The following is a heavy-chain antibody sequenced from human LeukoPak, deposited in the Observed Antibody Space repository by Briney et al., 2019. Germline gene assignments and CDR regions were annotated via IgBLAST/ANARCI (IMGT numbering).Heavy chain of an antibody. D-gene: IGHD4-17*01. CDR3: ARGDPDYGDYVAFDY. CDR2: IYSGGIT. Sequence: GGSLRLSCAASGFTFSGHWMSWVRQAPGKGLEWVSVIYSGGITYYADSVKGRFTISRDNSKNTLYLQMKSLRAEDTAVYYCARGDPDYGDYVAFDYWGQGTLVTVSS. J-gene: IGHJ4*02. V-gene: IGHV3-66*01. CDR1: GFTFSGHW.